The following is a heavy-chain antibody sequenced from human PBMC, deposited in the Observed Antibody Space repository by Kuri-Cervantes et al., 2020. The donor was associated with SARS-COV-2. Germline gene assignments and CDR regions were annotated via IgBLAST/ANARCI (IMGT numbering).Heavy chain of an antibody. CDR1: GFTFSSYG. D-gene: IGHD5-12*01. CDR2: IWYDGSNK. Sequence: GGSLRLSCAASGFTFSSYGMHWVRQAPGKGLEWVAVIWYDGSNKYYADSVKGRFTISRDNSKNTLYLQMNSLRAEDTAVYYCARLLSIVATTNYFDYWGQGTLVTVSS. V-gene: IGHV3-33*08. CDR3: ARLLSIVATTNYFDY. J-gene: IGHJ4*02.